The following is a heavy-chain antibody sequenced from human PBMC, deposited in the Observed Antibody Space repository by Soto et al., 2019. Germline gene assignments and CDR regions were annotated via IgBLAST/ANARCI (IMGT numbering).Heavy chain of an antibody. CDR2: ISYDGSNK. J-gene: IGHJ3*01. Sequence: QVQLVESGGGVVQPGRSLRLSCAASGFTFSSYGMHWVRQAPGKGLEWVAVISYDGSNKYYADSVKSRITVSRDNSKNKLYLHMNSRRAEGTAGYYCAKDQEGFWGQGTMVTVSS. CDR1: GFTFSSYG. V-gene: IGHV3-30*18. CDR3: AKDQEGF.